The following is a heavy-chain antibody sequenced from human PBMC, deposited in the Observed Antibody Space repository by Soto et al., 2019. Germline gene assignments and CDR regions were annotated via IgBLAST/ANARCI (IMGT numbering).Heavy chain of an antibody. CDR3: ARDSRDQYQLLY. V-gene: IGHV3-74*01. J-gene: IGHJ4*02. D-gene: IGHD2-2*01. Sequence: GGSLRLSCAASGLTFSSYWMHWVRQAPGKGLVWVSRINSDGSSTSYADSVKGRFTISRDNAKNTLYLQMNSLRAEDTAVYYCARDSRDQYQLLYWGQGTLVTVSS. CDR1: GLTFSSYW. CDR2: INSDGSST.